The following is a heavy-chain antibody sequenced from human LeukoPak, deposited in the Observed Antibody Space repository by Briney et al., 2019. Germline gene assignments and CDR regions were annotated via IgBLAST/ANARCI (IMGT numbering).Heavy chain of an antibody. Sequence: SETLSLTCTVSGGSISSYYWSWIRQPPGKGLEWIGYIYYSGSTNYDPSLKSRVTISVDTSKNQYSLKLSSVTAADTAVYYCARGGDSSGYYYPVFDYWGQGTLVTVSS. CDR2: IYYSGST. D-gene: IGHD3-22*01. J-gene: IGHJ4*02. V-gene: IGHV4-59*01. CDR1: GGSISSYY. CDR3: ARGGDSSGYYYPVFDY.